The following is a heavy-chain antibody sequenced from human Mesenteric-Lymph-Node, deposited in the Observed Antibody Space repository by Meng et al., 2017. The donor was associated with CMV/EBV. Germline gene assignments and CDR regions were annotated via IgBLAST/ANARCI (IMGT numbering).Heavy chain of an antibody. CDR2: VHYTGST. V-gene: IGHV4-39*01. CDR3: ARPFPSWQSPRLDPFGA. Sequence: QLQLRGSGPGQVKPPETLSLTCTVSGDSISSFYTWGWIRQPPGRGLEWIGSVHYTGSTYYSPSLKSRVTVSVDTSKNQFSLRLTSVTAADTAVYYCARPFPSWQSPRLDPFGAWGQGTLVTVSS. D-gene: IGHD6-19*01. CDR1: GDSISSFYT. J-gene: IGHJ5*02.